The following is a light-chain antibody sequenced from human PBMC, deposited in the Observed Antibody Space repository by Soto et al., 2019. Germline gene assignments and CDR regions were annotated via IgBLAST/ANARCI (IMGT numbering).Light chain of an antibody. Sequence: DIVMSQSPLSLPVTPGETVSISCRSSQSLLHSNGYSCLDWYLQKPGQSPQLLIHLASTRASGVPDRFSGSGSGKDFTLKISRVEAEDVGVYYCMQALQSPVTFGGGTRVEIK. CDR3: MQALQSPVT. CDR2: LAS. V-gene: IGKV2-28*01. J-gene: IGKJ4*01. CDR1: QSLLHSNGYSC.